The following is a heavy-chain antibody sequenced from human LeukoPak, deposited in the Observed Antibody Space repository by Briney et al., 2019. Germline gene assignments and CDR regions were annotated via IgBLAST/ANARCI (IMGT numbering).Heavy chain of an antibody. D-gene: IGHD1-26*01. CDR1: GFTFSSYS. Sequence: KTGGSLRLSCAASGFTFSSYSMNWVRQAPGKGLEWVSSSSSSSSYIYYADSVKGRFTISRDNAKNSLYLQMNSLGAEDTAIYFCARATQTYSVSPGASDIWGQGTMVTVSS. V-gene: IGHV3-21*01. CDR3: ARATQTYSVSPGASDI. J-gene: IGHJ3*02. CDR2: SSSSSSYI.